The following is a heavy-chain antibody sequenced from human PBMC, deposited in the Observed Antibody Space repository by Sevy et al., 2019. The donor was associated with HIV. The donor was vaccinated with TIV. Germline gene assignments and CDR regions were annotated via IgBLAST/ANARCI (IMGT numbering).Heavy chain of an antibody. D-gene: IGHD2-2*01. CDR3: ARAPPVVVVPGAPSWFDP. Sequence: SETLSLTCAVYGGSFSGYYWNWIRQTPGKGLEWIGEINHSGSPNYNPSLKSRVTISVDTSNNRFSWWLNSVTAADTAVYYCARAPPVVVVPGAPSWFDPWGQGTLVTVSS. CDR1: GGSFSGYY. V-gene: IGHV4-34*01. CDR2: INHSGSP. J-gene: IGHJ5*02.